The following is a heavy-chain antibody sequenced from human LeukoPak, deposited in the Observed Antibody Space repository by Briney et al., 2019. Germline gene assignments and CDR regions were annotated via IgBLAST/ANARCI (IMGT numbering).Heavy chain of an antibody. CDR3: ARQQLSQLYYFDN. CDR1: GGSISSFY. V-gene: IGHV4-59*01. Sequence: SETLSLTCTVTGGSISSFYWSWIRQPPGKGLEWIGYIYYTGSTNYNPSLKSRVTISVDTSKNQFSLKLSSVTAADTAVYYCARQQLSQLYYFDNWGQGTLVTVSS. J-gene: IGHJ4*02. D-gene: IGHD6-13*01. CDR2: IYYTGST.